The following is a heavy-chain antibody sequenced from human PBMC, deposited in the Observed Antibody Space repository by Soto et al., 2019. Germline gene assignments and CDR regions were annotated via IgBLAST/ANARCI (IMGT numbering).Heavy chain of an antibody. CDR3: ARGSIVAAEYGMDV. D-gene: IGHD6-13*01. CDR2: IWHDGSKK. V-gene: IGHV3-33*01. Sequence: GGSLSLSCSASGFSFSSYGMHWVRQAPGKGLEWVAVIWHDGSKKYYADSVKGRLIISRDNSKNTLYVQINSLRAEDTAVYFCARGSIVAAEYGMDVWGKGTPGTV. J-gene: IGHJ6*04. CDR1: GFSFSSYG.